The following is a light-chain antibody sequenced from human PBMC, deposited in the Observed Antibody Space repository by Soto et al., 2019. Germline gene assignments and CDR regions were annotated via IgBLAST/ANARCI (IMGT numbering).Light chain of an antibody. V-gene: IGLV2-18*02. Sequence: QSALTQPPSVSGSPGQSVTISCTGTSSDVGSYNRVSWYQQPPGTAPKLMIFEVRNRPSGVPDRFSGSKSGNTASLTISGLQAEDEADYYCSSYTSSNTMVFGGGTKVTVL. CDR3: SSYTSSNTMV. CDR2: EVR. CDR1: SSDVGSYNR. J-gene: IGLJ3*02.